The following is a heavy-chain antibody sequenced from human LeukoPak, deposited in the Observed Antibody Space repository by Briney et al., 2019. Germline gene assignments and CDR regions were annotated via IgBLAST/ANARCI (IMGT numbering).Heavy chain of an antibody. CDR1: GFTFSSYA. CDR3: AKASKYDYDFWSGYLPYFDF. CDR2: ISGSGGST. Sequence: PGGSLRLSRAASGFTFSSYAMSWVRQAPGKGLEWVSAISGSGGSTYYADSVKGRFTISRDNSKNTLYLQMNSLRAEDTAVYYCAKASKYDYDFWSGYLPYFDFWGQGTLVTVSS. J-gene: IGHJ4*02. V-gene: IGHV3-23*01. D-gene: IGHD3-3*01.